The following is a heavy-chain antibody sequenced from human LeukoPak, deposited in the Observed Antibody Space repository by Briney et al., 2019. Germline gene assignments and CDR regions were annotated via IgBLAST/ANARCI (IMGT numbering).Heavy chain of an antibody. CDR2: IYYSGST. V-gene: IGHV4-59*01. D-gene: IGHD3-22*01. J-gene: IGHJ4*02. Sequence: SETLSLTCTVSGGSISSYYWSWIRQPPGNGLEWIGYIYYSGSTNYNSSLKSRVTISVDTSKNQFSLKLSYVTAADTAVYYCARGPDSSGYYPFDYWGQGIQVTVSS. CDR1: GGSISSYY. CDR3: ARGPDSSGYYPFDY.